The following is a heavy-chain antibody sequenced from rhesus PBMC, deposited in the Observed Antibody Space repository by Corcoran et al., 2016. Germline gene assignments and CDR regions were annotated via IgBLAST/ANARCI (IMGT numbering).Heavy chain of an antibody. Sequence: QVQLQESGPGLVKPSETLSLTCAVSGGSFSSYWWSWIRQPPGKGLEWIGENNGNSGSTNNNPPLKSRVTISKDASKNQFSLKLSSVTAADTAVYYCARYPRDCSSTYCSSGGIDYWGQGVLVTVSS. D-gene: IGHD2-15*01. CDR2: NNGNSGST. CDR1: GGSFSSYW. V-gene: IGHV4-80*01. CDR3: ARYPRDCSSTYCSSGGIDY. J-gene: IGHJ4*01.